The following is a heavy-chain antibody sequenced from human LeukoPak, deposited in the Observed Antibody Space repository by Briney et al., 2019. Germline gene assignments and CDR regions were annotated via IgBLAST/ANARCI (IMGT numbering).Heavy chain of an antibody. Sequence: GSLRLSCAASGFTFSSYWMSWVRQAPGKGLEWVAVISYDGSNKYYADSVKGRFTISRDNSKNTLYLQMNSLRVEDTAVYYCARGAVAGTWPGAFDIWGQGTMVTVSS. CDR2: ISYDGSNK. CDR1: GFTFSSYW. V-gene: IGHV3-30-3*01. J-gene: IGHJ3*02. D-gene: IGHD6-19*01. CDR3: ARGAVAGTWPGAFDI.